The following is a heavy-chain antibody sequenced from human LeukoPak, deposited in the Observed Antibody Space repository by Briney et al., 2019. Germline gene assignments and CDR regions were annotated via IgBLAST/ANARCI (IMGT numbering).Heavy chain of an antibody. CDR1: GGSISSSSYH. CDR3: ARANYDYVWGSYRYSAEIYNWFDP. V-gene: IGHV4-39*07. J-gene: IGHJ5*02. D-gene: IGHD3-16*02. CDR2: IYYSGST. Sequence: PSETLSLTCTVSGGSISSSSYHWGWIRQPPGKGLEWIGSIYYSGSTYYNPSLKSRVTISVDTSKNQFSLKLSSVTAADTAVYYCARANYDYVWGSYRYSAEIYNWFDPWGQGTLVTVSS.